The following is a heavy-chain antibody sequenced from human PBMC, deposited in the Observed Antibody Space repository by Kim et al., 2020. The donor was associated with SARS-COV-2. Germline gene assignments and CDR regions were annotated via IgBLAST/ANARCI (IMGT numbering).Heavy chain of an antibody. CDR3: ARDPKGQRSLPHDWYFDL. J-gene: IGHJ2*01. D-gene: IGHD6-25*01. CDR1: GFTFSSYS. CDR2: ISSSSSYI. Sequence: GGSLRLSCAASGFTFSSYSMNWVRQAPGKGLEWVSSISSSSSYIYYADSVKGRFTISRDNAKNSLYLQMNSLRAEDTAVYYCARDPKGQRSLPHDWYFDLWGRGTLVTVSS. V-gene: IGHV3-21*01.